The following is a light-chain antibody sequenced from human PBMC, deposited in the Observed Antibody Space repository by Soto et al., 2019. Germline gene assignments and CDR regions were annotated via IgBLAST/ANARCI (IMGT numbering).Light chain of an antibody. J-gene: IGLJ1*01. V-gene: IGLV1-44*01. CDR3: AAWDDSLNGQGV. CDR2: SNN. CDR1: SSNIGSNT. Sequence: QSVLSQAPSACGTPRPRGHISCSGSSSNIGSNTVNWYQQLPGTAPKLLICSNNQRPSGVPDRFSGSKSGTSASLAISGLQSEDEADYYCAAWDDSLNGQGVFGTGTKVTVL.